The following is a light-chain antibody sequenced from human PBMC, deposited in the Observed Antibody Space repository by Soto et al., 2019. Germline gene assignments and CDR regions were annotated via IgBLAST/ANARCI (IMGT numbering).Light chain of an antibody. V-gene: IGKV4-1*01. Sequence: DIVMTQSPDSLAVSLGERATINCKSSRSLFYGFNNKNYLAWYQQNPGQPPKLLIYWASTRESGVPDRFSGSGSGTDFTLTISSLKAEDVAVYYCQKYYMTPLTFGGGTKVEIK. J-gene: IGKJ4*01. CDR3: QKYYMTPLT. CDR2: WAS. CDR1: RSLFYGFNNKNY.